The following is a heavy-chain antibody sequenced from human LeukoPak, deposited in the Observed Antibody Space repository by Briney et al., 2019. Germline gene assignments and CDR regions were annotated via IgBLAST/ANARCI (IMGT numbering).Heavy chain of an antibody. CDR3: AKGGADDWGAH. J-gene: IGHJ4*02. CDR2: IYSDGRT. V-gene: IGHV3-53*01. CDR1: GLSVSNKY. D-gene: IGHD3-9*01. Sequence: GGSLRLPCAASGLSVSNKYMSWVRQAPGKGLEWVSFIYSDGRTYYTDSVKGRFTISRDNSKNTLYLQMNSLRTEDTAMYYCAKGGADDWGAHWGQGTPVTVSS.